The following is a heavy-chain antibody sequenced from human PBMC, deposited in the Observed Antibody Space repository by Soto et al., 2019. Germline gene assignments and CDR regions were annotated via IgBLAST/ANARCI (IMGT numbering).Heavy chain of an antibody. J-gene: IGHJ6*02. CDR1: GYTFTSYA. CDR2: INEGNGNT. D-gene: IGHD5-12*01. V-gene: IGHV1-3*01. CDR3: ARDGSVYYGMDV. Sequence: QVPLVQSGAEVKKPGASVKVSCKASGYTFTSYAMHWVRQAPGQRLGGMGWINEGNGNTKYSQKFQGRVTITRDTSASTADMELSSLRSEDTAVYYCARDGSVYYGMDVWGQGTTVTVSS.